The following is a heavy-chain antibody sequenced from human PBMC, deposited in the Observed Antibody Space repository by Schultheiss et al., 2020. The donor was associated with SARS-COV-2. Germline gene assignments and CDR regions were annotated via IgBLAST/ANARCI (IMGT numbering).Heavy chain of an antibody. J-gene: IGHJ4*02. CDR3: ARSPTIFGVRNPFDY. V-gene: IGHV2-26*01. D-gene: IGHD3-3*01. CDR2: IFSNDEK. CDR1: GFSLSNARMG. Sequence: SGPTLVKPTETLTLTCTVSGFSLSNARMGVSWIRQPPGKALEWLANIFSNDEKSYSTSLKSRLTISKDTSKSQVVLTMTNMDPVDTATYYCARSPTIFGVRNPFDYWGQGTLVTVSS.